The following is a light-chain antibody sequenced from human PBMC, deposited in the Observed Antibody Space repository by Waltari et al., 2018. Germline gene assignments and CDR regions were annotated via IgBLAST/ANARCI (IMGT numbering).Light chain of an antibody. CDR2: EVT. J-gene: IGLJ2*01. V-gene: IGLV2-8*01. CDR1: STDVGAYNY. Sequence: QSALTQPPSASGSPGQSVTISCTGASTDVGAYNYVSWYQQNPGKAPKLMLYEVTKRPAGVPDRFSGSKSGNTASLTVSGLRAEDEADYYCSSFAGDNPYLLFGGGTRLSVL. CDR3: SSFAGDNPYLL.